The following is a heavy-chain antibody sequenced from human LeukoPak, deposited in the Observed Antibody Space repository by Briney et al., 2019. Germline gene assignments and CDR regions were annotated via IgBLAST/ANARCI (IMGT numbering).Heavy chain of an antibody. J-gene: IGHJ4*02. CDR3: ATGLHSARLRY. Sequence: PSETLSLTCSVSGASVTDYYWTWIRQAPGKGPEWIGEITVGGGTYYNPSLKSRVSMSTDTSTSQFSLNLNSVTAADTATYYCATGLHSARLRYWGQGAPVTVSS. CDR1: GASVTDYY. CDR2: ITVGGGT. V-gene: IGHV4-34*01.